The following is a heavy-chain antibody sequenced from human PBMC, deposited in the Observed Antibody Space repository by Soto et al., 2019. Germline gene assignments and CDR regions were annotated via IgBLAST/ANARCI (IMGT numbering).Heavy chain of an antibody. J-gene: IGHJ4*02. CDR3: AREGAAEGFDY. V-gene: IGHV3-33*01. CDR2: IWSNGINK. CDR1: NFPFKTKA. D-gene: IGHD6-13*01. Sequence: QVQLVESGGGVVQPGSSRRLPGPAFNFPFKTKAIHGFRRAPGKGLGWVALIWSNGINKYYADSVKGRFTISRDNSKNTLYLQLNSLRVDDTAVYYCAREGAAEGFDYWGQGTRVTVSS.